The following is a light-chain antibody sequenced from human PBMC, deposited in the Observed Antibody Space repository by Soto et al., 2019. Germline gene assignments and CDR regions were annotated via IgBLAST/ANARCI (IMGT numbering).Light chain of an antibody. J-gene: IGLJ1*01. CDR1: SSDVGGY. V-gene: IGLV2-14*03. CDR2: DVN. Sequence: QSALTQPASVSGSPGQSITISCTGTSSDVGGYMIFDVNTRPSGVSNRFSGSKSGNTASLTISGLQAEDEADYYCSSYKSSSTLPYVFGTGTKLTVL. CDR3: SSYKSSSTLPYV.